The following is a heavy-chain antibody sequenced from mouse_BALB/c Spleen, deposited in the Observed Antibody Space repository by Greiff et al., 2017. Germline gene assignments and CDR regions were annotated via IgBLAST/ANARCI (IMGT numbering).Heavy chain of an antibody. CDR1: GYTFTSYV. CDR3: ARWRGYRYDEDYAMDY. D-gene: IGHD2-14*01. J-gene: IGHJ4*01. CDR2: INPYNDGT. Sequence: EVQLQQSGPELVKPGASVKMSCKASGYTFTSYVMHWVKQKPGQGLEWIGYINPYNDGTKYNEKFKGKATLTSDKSSSTAYMELSSLTSEDSAVYYCARWRGYRYDEDYAMDYWGQGTSVTVSS. V-gene: IGHV1-14*01.